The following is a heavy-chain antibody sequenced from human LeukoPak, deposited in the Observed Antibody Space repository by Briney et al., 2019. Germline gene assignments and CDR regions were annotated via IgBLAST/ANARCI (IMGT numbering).Heavy chain of an antibody. CDR2: VSGAGDST. CDR3: AKALLASRFLEWRSGFDP. D-gene: IGHD3-3*01. V-gene: IGHV3-23*01. Sequence: GGSLRLSCAASGFTFSTFAMSWVRQAPGKGLEWVSTVSGAGDSTYYADSVTGRFTISRDDSKNTLYLQMNSLIAEDTAVYYCAKALLASRFLEWRSGFDPWGQGTLVTVSS. CDR1: GFTFSTFA. J-gene: IGHJ5*01.